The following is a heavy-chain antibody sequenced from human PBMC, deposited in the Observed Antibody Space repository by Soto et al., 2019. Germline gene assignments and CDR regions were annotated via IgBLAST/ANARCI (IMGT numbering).Heavy chain of an antibody. CDR1: GGSFNNDY. CDR2: IFHSGIT. D-gene: IGHD3-22*01. CDR3: ARDRYFYDSAGYYRPLDS. J-gene: IGHJ5*01. Sequence: PSDTQALTCTNSGGSFNNDYWTWIRQSPGKGLEWIGYIFHSGITDYNPSVKSRVTISIDKSKNLFSLKLTSVTAADTAVYYCARDRYFYDSAGYYRPLDSWGQG. V-gene: IGHV4-59*01.